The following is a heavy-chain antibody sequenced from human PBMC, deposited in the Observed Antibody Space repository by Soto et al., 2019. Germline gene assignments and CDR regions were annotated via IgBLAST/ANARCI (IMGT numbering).Heavy chain of an antibody. V-gene: IGHV4-59*01. D-gene: IGHD6-13*01. J-gene: IGHJ5*02. Sequence: PSEILSLTCTRPGGSISSYYWSLVRLPPGKGLEWIGYNYYSGSTNYNPSLKSRVTISVDTSKNQFSLKLSSVTAADTAVYYCARLKAAAGTRFDPWGQGAMVTVS. CDR3: ARLKAAAGTRFDP. CDR2: NYYSGST. CDR1: GGSISSYY.